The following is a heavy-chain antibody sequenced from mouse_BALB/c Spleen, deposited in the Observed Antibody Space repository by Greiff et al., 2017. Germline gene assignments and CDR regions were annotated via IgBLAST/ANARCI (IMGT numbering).Heavy chain of an antibody. V-gene: IGHV1-7*01. D-gene: IGHD2-4*01. Sequence: QVQLQQSGAELAKPGASVKMSCKASGYTFTSYWMHWVKQRPGQGLEWIGYINPSTGYTEYNQKFKDKATLTADKSSSTAYMQLSSLTSEDSAVYYCARWGPYDYEDAMDYWGQGTSVTVSS. CDR1: GYTFTSYW. CDR2: INPSTGYT. J-gene: IGHJ4*01. CDR3: ARWGPYDYEDAMDY.